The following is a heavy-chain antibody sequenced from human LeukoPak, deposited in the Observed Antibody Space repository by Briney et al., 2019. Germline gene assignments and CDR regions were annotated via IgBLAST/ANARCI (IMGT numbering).Heavy chain of an antibody. CDR1: GFTFSSRG. J-gene: IGHJ3*02. Sequence: PGGSLRLSCAASGFTFSSRGMSWVRQAPGKGLEWVSSITPSGDGTYYAASVKGRFTISRDNSKNTLYLQMNSLRAEDTAVYYCATETGAFDIWGQGTMVTVSS. V-gene: IGHV3-23*01. CDR2: ITPSGDGT. CDR3: ATETGAFDI.